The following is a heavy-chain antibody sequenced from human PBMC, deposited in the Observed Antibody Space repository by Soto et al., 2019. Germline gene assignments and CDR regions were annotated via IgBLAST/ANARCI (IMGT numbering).Heavy chain of an antibody. Sequence: QVQLQESGPGLVRPSQTLSLTCTVSGGSISSEYYYWTWLRQAPGKVLEWIGYIHYSGSVHYNPSLQSRLTMSLGTSKNLFSLKLSSVTAADTAVYFCAREDDGGDRDYYGLDGWGQGTTVTVSS. J-gene: IGHJ6*02. CDR1: GGSISSEYYY. D-gene: IGHD2-21*02. V-gene: IGHV4-30-4*01. CDR2: IHYSGSV. CDR3: AREDDGGDRDYYGLDG.